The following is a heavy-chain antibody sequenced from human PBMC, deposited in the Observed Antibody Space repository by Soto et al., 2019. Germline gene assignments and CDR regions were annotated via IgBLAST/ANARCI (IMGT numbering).Heavy chain of an antibody. CDR1: GYTFTSYY. D-gene: IGHD6-6*01. CDR2: INPSGGST. V-gene: IGHV1-46*01. Sequence: GASVKVSCKASGYTFTSYYMHWVRQAPGQGLEWMGIINPSGGSTSYAQKFQGRVTMTRDTSTGTVYMELSSLRSEDTAVYYCARGVSSIAARLDYYYGMDVWGQGTTVTVSS. CDR3: ARGVSSIAARLDYYYGMDV. J-gene: IGHJ6*02.